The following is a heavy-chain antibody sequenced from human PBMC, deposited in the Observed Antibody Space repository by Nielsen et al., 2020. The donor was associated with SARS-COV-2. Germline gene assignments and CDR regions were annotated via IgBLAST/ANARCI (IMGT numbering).Heavy chain of an antibody. CDR3: AKDLGPDAGYTVFNDYFDN. CDR2: MWADGATE. CDR1: GFTFSFYD. Sequence: GESLPISCAASGFTFSFYDIHWVRQAPGEGLEWVAVMWADGATEHYAESVKGRFTVSRDASKNTVYLQMNSLRAADSAVYYCAKDLGPDAGYTVFNDYFDNWGQGTLVTVSS. V-gene: IGHV3-33*06. D-gene: IGHD5/OR15-5a*01. J-gene: IGHJ4*02.